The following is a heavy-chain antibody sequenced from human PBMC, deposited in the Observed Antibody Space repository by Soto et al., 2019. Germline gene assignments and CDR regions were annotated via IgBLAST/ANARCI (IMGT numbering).Heavy chain of an antibody. CDR2: IYHNGIT. CDR3: ARGLAVRGSYGLDV. CDR1: GASISRGGSS. D-gene: IGHD3-10*01. J-gene: IGHJ6*02. Sequence: QLQLQESGPGLVKPSQTLSLTCAVSGASISRGGSSWSWIRQAPGTGLEWIGYIYHNGITNYNPSLKSRVTISVAKSQNQFSLSLNFVTAADTAVYYWARGLAVRGSYGLDVWGQGTTVTVS. V-gene: IGHV4-30-2*01.